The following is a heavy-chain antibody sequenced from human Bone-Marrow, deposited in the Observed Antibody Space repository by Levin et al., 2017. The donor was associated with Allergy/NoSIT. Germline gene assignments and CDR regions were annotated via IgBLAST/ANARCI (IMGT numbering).Heavy chain of an antibody. D-gene: IGHD5-24*01. J-gene: IGHJ4*02. V-gene: IGHV4-59*01. CDR1: GGSISNYY. Sequence: TSETLSLTCTVSGGSISNYYWSWIRQPPGKGLEWIGYIYYSGSTNYNPSLKSRVTISVDTSKNQFSLKLSSVTAADTAVYYCVNGRWPQLPNYWGQGTLVTVSS. CDR2: IYYSGST. CDR3: VNGRWPQLPNY.